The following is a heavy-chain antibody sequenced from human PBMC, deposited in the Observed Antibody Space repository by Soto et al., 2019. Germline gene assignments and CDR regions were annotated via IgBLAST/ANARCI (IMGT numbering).Heavy chain of an antibody. CDR1: GCTLTIYG. Sequence: GASVKVSLKASGCTLTIYGSSWVRQAPGQGREWMGWISAYNGNTNYAQKLQGRVTMTTDTSTSTAYMELRSLRSDDTAVYYCARDTSDCTNGVCDSRYFDYWGQGTLVTVSS. CDR2: ISAYNGNT. V-gene: IGHV1-18*04. D-gene: IGHD2-8*01. CDR3: ARDTSDCTNGVCDSRYFDY. J-gene: IGHJ4*02.